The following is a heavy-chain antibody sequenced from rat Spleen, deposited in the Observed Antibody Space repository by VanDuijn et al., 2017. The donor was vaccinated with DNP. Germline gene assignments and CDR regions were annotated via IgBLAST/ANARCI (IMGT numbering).Heavy chain of an antibody. D-gene: IGHD1-12*01. CDR2: IRYDGVTS. CDR1: GFTFSDYY. CDR3: ARHDYYASYAMDA. J-gene: IGHJ4*01. Sequence: EVQLVESGGGLVQPGRSLKLSCAASGFTFSDYYMAWVRQAPTKGLEWVAYIRYDGVTSYYGDSVKGRFAISRDNAKSSLYLQMNSLKSEDTATYYCARHDYYASYAMDAWGQGTSVTVSS. V-gene: IGHV5-22*01.